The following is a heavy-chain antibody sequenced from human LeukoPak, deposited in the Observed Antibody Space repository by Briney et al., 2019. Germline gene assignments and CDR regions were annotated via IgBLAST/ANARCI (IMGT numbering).Heavy chain of an antibody. CDR3: ARARYPNYCSGGSCWFDP. V-gene: IGHV1-46*01. D-gene: IGHD2-15*01. J-gene: IGHJ5*02. CDR2: INPSGGST. CDR1: GYTFTSYY. Sequence: ASVKVSCKASGYTFTSYYMHWVRQAPGQGLEWKGIINPSGGSTSYAQKFQGRVTMTRDMSTSTVYMELSSLRSEDTAVYYCARARYPNYCSGGSCWFDPWGQGTLVTVSS.